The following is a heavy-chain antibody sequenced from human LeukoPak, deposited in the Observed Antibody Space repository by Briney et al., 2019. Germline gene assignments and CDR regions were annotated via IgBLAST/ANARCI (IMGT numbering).Heavy chain of an antibody. V-gene: IGHV1-69*04. D-gene: IGHD6-25*01. CDR3: ARVGQRGHIDY. CDR1: GGTFSSYA. CDR2: IIPILGIA. J-gene: IGHJ4*02. Sequence: SVKVSCKASGGTFSSYAISWVRQAPGQGLEWMGRIIPILGIANYAQKFQGRVTITADKSTSTAYMELSGLRSEDTAVYYCARVGQRGHIDYWGQGTLVTVSS.